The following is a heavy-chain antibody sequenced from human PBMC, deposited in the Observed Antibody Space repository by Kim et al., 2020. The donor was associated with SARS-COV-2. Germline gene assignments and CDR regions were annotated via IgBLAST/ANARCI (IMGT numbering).Heavy chain of an antibody. CDR2: IYYSGST. D-gene: IGHD3-10*01. J-gene: IGHJ5*02. CDR1: GGSISTYY. Sequence: SETLSLTCTVSGGSISTYYWSWIRQPPGKGLEWIGYIYYSGSTNYNTSLRSRVTLSVDTSKNQFSLKLTSVTAADTALYYCARGGHGTYNGFDRWGQGT. CDR3: ARGGHGTYNGFDR. V-gene: IGHV4-59*01.